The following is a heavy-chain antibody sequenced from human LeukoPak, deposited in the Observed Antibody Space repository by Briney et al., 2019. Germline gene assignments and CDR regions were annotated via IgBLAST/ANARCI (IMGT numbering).Heavy chain of an antibody. CDR2: IYHSGST. V-gene: IGHV4-39*07. CDR1: GGSISTSSYY. Sequence: PSETLSLTCTVSGGSISTSSYYWGWVRQPPGKGLEWIGSIYHSGSTYYNPSLKSRVTISVDTSKNQFSLKLSSVTAADTAVYYCAEIHTEYVWSGYYYYMDVWGKGTTVTVSS. CDR3: AEIHTEYVWSGYYYYMDV. D-gene: IGHD3-10*01. J-gene: IGHJ6*03.